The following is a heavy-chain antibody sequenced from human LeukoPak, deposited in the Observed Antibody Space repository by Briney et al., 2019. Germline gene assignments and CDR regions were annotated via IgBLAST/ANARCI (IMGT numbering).Heavy chain of an antibody. CDR1: GYTFTGYY. D-gene: IGHD5-18*01. CDR3: ARAVDTAMVSLDY. Sequence: GASVKVSCKASGYTFTGYYMHWVRQAPGQGLEWMGWINPNTVGTNYAQKFQGRVTMTRDTSTSTAYMELTRLRSDDTAVYYCARAVDTAMVSLDYWGQGTLVTVSS. CDR2: INPNTVGT. V-gene: IGHV1-2*02. J-gene: IGHJ4*02.